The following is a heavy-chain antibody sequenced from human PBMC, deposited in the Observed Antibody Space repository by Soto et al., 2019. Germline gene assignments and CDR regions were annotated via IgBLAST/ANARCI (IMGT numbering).Heavy chain of an antibody. CDR3: ARDTRISEAGTLDY. CDR2: INPNTGGT. V-gene: IGHV1-2*02. J-gene: IGHJ4*02. Sequence: GASVKVSCKASGYTFTGYYIHWVRQAPGQGLEWMGWINPNTGGTNYAQKFQGRVTMTRDTSISTAYMELSRLRSDDTALYYCARDTRISEAGTLDYWGPGTLVTVSS. CDR1: GYTFTGYY. D-gene: IGHD6-13*01.